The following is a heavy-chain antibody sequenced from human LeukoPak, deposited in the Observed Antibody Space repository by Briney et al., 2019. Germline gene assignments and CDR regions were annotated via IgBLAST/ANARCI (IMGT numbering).Heavy chain of an antibody. J-gene: IGHJ4*02. CDR1: GYTFTGYY. CDR3: ARLRTEEWLVQNYFDY. CDR2: INPNSGGT. D-gene: IGHD6-19*01. Sequence: GASVKVSCKASGYTFTGYYMHWVRQAPGQGLEWMGRINPNSGGTNYAQKFQGRVTMTRDTSISTAYMELSRLRSDDTAVYYSARLRTEEWLVQNYFDYWGQGTLVTVSS. V-gene: IGHV1-2*06.